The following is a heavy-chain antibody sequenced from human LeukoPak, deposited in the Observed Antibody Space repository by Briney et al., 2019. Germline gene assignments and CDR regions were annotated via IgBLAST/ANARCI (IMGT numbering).Heavy chain of an antibody. J-gene: IGHJ6*02. CDR2: ISAYNGNT. D-gene: IGHD2-2*01. Sequence: ASVKVSCKASVYTFTSYGISCVRQAPRQWLEWMGWISAYNGNTNYAQKLQGRVTMTTDTSTSTAYMELRSLRSDDTAVYYCARDRSVVDYGMDVWGQGTTVTVSS. V-gene: IGHV1-18*01. CDR1: VYTFTSYG. CDR3: ARDRSVVDYGMDV.